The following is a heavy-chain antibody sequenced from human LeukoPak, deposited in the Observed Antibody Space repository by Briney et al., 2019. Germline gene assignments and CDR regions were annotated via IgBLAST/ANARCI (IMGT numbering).Heavy chain of an antibody. CDR1: GYTSTGYY. D-gene: IGHD7-27*01. CDR2: INPNSGGT. V-gene: IGHV1-2*02. J-gene: IGHJ2*01. Sequence: ASVKVSCKPSGYTSTGYYIHWVRQAPGQGLEWMGWINPNSGGTDYAQKFQGRVTMTRDTSISTAYMELSSLRSDDTAVYYCAIQPWGSGNNWYFDLWGRGTLVTVSS. CDR3: AIQPWGSGNNWYFDL.